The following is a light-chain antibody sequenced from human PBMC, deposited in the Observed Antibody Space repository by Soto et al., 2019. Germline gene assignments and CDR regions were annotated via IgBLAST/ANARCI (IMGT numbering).Light chain of an antibody. CDR1: QSVSGTY. CDR3: QHYGRSQT. J-gene: IGKJ1*01. CDR2: GAS. V-gene: IGKV3-20*01. Sequence: EIVLTQSPGTLSLSPGDRATLSCRASQSVSGTYLAWYQQKAGQAPRLLIYGASSRATDIPDRFSGGGSGTDFTLTISRLEPEDFAVYYCQHYGRSQTFGQGTKVEIK.